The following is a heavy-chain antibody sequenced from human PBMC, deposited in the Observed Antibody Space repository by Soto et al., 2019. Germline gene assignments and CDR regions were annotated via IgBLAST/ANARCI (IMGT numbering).Heavy chain of an antibody. J-gene: IGHJ5*02. D-gene: IGHD5-12*01. Sequence: EVQLLESGGGLVQPGGSLRLSCSASGFTFSNYAMSWVRQAPGKGLEWVSTISNTGDKTYYANSVKGRFTISRDNSKNTLYLQMNRLGADDTALYYCAKGANDGYNHWFDPWGQGTLVTVSS. V-gene: IGHV3-23*01. CDR1: GFTFSNYA. CDR3: AKGANDGYNHWFDP. CDR2: ISNTGDKT.